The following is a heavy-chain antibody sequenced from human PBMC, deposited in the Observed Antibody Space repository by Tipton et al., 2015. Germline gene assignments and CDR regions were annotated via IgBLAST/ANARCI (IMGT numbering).Heavy chain of an antibody. Sequence: QSGPEVKKPGSSVKVSCKASGGNFRTYGISWVRQAPGQGLEWMGGLIPIFGTANYAQKVQGRVAITADESTSTTYMELSSLRSEDTAVYYCASATHFDFWSGYYTLDYWGQGTLVTVSS. CDR3: ASATHFDFWSGYYTLDY. CDR2: LIPIFGTA. V-gene: IGHV1-69*01. J-gene: IGHJ4*02. CDR1: GGNFRTYG. D-gene: IGHD3-3*01.